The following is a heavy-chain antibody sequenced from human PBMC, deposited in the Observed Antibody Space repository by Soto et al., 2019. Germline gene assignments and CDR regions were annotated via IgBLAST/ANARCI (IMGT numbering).Heavy chain of an antibody. Sequence: QVQLVQSGAEAKRPGASVKVSCKASGYTFTTHDIHWVRQAPGQGLEWMGWMNTNTNSTDCAQKFQGRVTLTWNTSISTAYLELRRLKFDDTAVYYCVREVVEVVETTSLWFDPWGQGTLVTVSS. CDR3: VREVVEVVETTSLWFDP. CDR1: GYTFTTHD. V-gene: IGHV1-8*01. CDR2: MNTNTNST. D-gene: IGHD2-15*01. J-gene: IGHJ5*02.